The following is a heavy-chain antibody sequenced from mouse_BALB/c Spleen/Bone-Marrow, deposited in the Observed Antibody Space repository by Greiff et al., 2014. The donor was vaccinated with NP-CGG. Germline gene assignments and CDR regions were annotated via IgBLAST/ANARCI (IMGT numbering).Heavy chain of an antibody. CDR2: FYPGSDSI. CDR3: ARHLYYFDY. CDR1: GYTFTEFI. J-gene: IGHJ2*01. V-gene: IGHV1-62-2*01. Sequence: QVQLQQSGTGLVKPGASVKLSCKASGYTFTEFIIHWVKQRSGQGLEWIGWFYPGSDSIKYNEKFKDKATLTADISSSTVYMELRRLTAEDPAVYFCARHLYYFDYWGQGTTLTVSS.